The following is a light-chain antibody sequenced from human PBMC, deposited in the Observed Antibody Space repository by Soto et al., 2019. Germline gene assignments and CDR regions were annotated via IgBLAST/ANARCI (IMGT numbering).Light chain of an antibody. CDR2: MIS. V-gene: IGKV2-24*01. CDR3: KQATQSYT. CDR1: QSLVHSDGNTY. Sequence: DIVLTQTPLSSPVTLGQPASISCRSSQSLVHSDGNTYLTGLQQRPGQPPRLLIYMISNRFSGVQDRFSGSGAEDYFALKISRVAAEDVRVYYCKQATQSYTFGQGTKLEIK. J-gene: IGKJ2*01.